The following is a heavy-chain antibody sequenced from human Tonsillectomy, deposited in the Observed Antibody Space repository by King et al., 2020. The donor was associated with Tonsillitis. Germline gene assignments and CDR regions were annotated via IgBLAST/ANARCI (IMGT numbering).Heavy chain of an antibody. Sequence: QLVQSGGGLVKPGGSLRLSCAASGFTFSSYSMNWVRQAPGKGLEWVSSISSSSSYIYYADSVKGRFTISRDNAKNSLYLQMNSLRAEDTAVYYCARKAGWQQPIDYWGQGTLVTVSS. D-gene: IGHD6-13*01. CDR3: ARKAGWQQPIDY. J-gene: IGHJ4*02. CDR2: ISSSSSYI. V-gene: IGHV3-21*01. CDR1: GFTFSSYS.